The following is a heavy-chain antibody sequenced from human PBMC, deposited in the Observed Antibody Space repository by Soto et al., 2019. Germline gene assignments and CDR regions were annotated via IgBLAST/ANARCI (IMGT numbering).Heavy chain of an antibody. J-gene: IGHJ3*02. CDR1: VGSISTYY. Sequence: PSETLSLTCTVSVGSISTYYWNWIRQSAGKGLEWIGRVYISGSTNYHPSLKSRVAMSVDTSNNQFSLKVTSVTAADTAVYYCERGGRDGFDIWGQGTMVTVSS. CDR3: ERGGRDGFDI. CDR2: VYISGST. V-gene: IGHV4-4*07.